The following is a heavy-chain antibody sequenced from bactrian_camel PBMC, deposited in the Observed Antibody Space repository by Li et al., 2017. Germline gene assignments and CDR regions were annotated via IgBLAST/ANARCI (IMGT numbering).Heavy chain of an antibody. J-gene: IGHJ6*01. V-gene: IGHV3S9*01. CDR1: GFTLSSYG. CDR3: APGNLGYGLGAESSCGY. Sequence: HVQLVESGGGLVQPGGSLRLSCAASGFTLSSYGMGWFRQAPGKAREGIAGIRRDGDEYYAGSVKGRFTISRDNANNTVYLQMNSLKPEDTAVYYCAPGNLGYGLGAESSCGYWGQGTQVTVS. CDR2: IRRDGDE. D-gene: IGHD3*01.